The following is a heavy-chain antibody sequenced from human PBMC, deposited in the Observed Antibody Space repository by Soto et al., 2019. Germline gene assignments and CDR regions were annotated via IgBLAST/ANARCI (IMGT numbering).Heavy chain of an antibody. CDR1: GFTFSSYA. V-gene: IGHV3-23*01. CDR3: AGSGVWYAWFDP. D-gene: IGHD6-19*01. J-gene: IGHJ5*02. CDR2: ISGSGGST. Sequence: EVQLLESGGGLVQPGGSLRLSCAASGFTFSSYAMSWVRQAPGKGLEWVSAISGSGGSTYYADSVKGRFTISRDNSKSTLYLRMNSLRAEDTAVYYCAGSGVWYAWFDPWGQGTLVTVSS.